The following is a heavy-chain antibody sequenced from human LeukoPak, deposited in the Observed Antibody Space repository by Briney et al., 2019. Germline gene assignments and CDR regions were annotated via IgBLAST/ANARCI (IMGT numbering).Heavy chain of an antibody. CDR3: ALHINGDYESRFDP. J-gene: IGHJ5*02. V-gene: IGHV3-53*01. CDR1: GFIVSSNY. CDR2: MYSGGST. D-gene: IGHD4-17*01. Sequence: GGSLRLSCAASGFIVSSNYLSWVRQAPGKGLEWVSVMYSGGSTFYADSGKGRFTISRDNSKNTLNLQMNSLRAEDTAIYYCALHINGDYESRFDPWGQGTLVTVSS.